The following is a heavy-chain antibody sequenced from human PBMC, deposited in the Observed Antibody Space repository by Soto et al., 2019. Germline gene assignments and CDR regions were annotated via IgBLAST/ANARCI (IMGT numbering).Heavy chain of an antibody. V-gene: IGHV3-21*01. J-gene: IGHJ4*02. CDR1: GFTFSGNT. D-gene: IGHD3-22*01. CDR2: SSSSSSYI. CDR3: AMDYERRGGRFDS. Sequence: EVQVVESGGGLVKPGGSLRLSCAGSGFTFSGNTMNWVRQAPGKGLEWVSSSSSSSSYIYNADSVKGRFTISRDNAKNSLYRKMNSLRPEDTAVYYCAMDYERRGGRFDSWGKGTLVTVSS.